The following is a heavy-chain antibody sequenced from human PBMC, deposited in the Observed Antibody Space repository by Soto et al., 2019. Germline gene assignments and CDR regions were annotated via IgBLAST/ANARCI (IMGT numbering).Heavy chain of an antibody. CDR1: GFTFSSYG. CDR3: ARGMWSDYVWGSYRFGPGWSDP. Sequence: HLVGSLSLSCAASGFTFSSYGMHWVRQAPGKGLEWVAVIRYDGSNKYYADSVKGRFTISRDNSKNTLYLQMNSLRAEDTAVYYCARGMWSDYVWGSYRFGPGWSDPWGQGTLVTVSS. V-gene: IGHV3-33*01. CDR2: IRYDGSNK. J-gene: IGHJ5*02. D-gene: IGHD3-16*02.